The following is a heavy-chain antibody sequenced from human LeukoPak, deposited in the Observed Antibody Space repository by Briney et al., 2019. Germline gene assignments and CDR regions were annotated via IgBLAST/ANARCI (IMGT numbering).Heavy chain of an antibody. J-gene: IGHJ3*02. Sequence: SETLSLTCTVSSGSVSGGSSYWSWIRQPPGKGLEWIGYLYYSGSTNYNPSLKSRVTISVDTSKNQFSLKLSSVTAADTAVYYCARVLPYFFDKSGDAFDIWGQGTMVTVSS. CDR3: ARVLPYFFDKSGDAFDI. V-gene: IGHV4-61*01. CDR2: LYYSGST. CDR1: SGSVSGGSSY. D-gene: IGHD3-22*01.